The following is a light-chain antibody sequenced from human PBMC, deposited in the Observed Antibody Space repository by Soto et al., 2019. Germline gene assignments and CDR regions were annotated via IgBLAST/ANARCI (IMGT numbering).Light chain of an antibody. V-gene: IGLV1-40*01. CDR3: QSYDSSLSGVV. CDR2: GNS. Sequence: QAVVTQPPSVSGAPGQRVTISCTGCSSNIGAGYDVHWYQQLPGTAPKLLIYGNSNRPSGVPDRFSGSKSGTSASLAITGLQAEDEADYYCQSYDSSLSGVVFGGGTKVTVL. CDR1: SSNIGAGYD. J-gene: IGLJ2*01.